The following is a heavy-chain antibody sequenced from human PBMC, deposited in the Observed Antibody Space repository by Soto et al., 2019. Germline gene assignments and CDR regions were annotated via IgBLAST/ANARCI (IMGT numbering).Heavy chain of an antibody. Sequence: PAGTLSLTCTVSGGSISSYYLSWIRQPPGKGLEWIGYIYYSGSTNYNPSLKSRVTISVDTSKNQFSLKLSSVTAADTAVYYCARVSYSSSWPYYFDYWGQGTLVTVSS. CDR2: IYYSGST. CDR1: GGSISSYY. CDR3: ARVSYSSSWPYYFDY. D-gene: IGHD6-13*01. V-gene: IGHV4-59*01. J-gene: IGHJ4*02.